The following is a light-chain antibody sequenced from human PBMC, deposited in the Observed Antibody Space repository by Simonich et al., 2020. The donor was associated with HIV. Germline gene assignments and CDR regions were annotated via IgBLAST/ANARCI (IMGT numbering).Light chain of an antibody. V-gene: IGKV3-15*01. Sequence: EIVMTQSPATLSVSPGAKPPLSCRASQRISSNLAWYQQNPGQAPRLRIYGASTRATGIPARFSGSGSGTEFTLTISSMQSEDFAVYYCQQYGSSPPYTFGQGTKLEIK. CDR3: QQYGSSPPYT. CDR1: QRISSN. CDR2: GAS. J-gene: IGKJ2*01.